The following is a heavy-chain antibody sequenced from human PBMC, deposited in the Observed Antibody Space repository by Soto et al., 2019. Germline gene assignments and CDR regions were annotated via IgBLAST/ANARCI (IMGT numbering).Heavy chain of an antibody. CDR2: INPSSGAT. D-gene: IGHD6-19*01. J-gene: IGHJ4*02. V-gene: IGHV1-2*02. CDR3: TRASAVAGGSSNSLPNDY. CDR1: GYTFTDYY. Sequence: ASVKVSCKASGYTFTDYYMHWVRQAPGQGLEWMGWINPSSGATSYAQNFQGRVTMTRDTSISTFYMELSRLSSDDTAIYYCTRASAVAGGSSNSLPNDYWGQGTLVT.